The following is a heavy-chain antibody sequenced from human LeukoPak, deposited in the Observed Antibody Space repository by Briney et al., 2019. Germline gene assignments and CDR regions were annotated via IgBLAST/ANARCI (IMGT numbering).Heavy chain of an antibody. D-gene: IGHD2-2*01. Sequence: ASVKVSYKASGYTFTGYYMHWVRQAPGQGLEWMGWINPNSGGTNYAQKFQGRVTMTRDTSISTAYMELSRLRSDDTAVYYCAREGRIVVVPAAINYYYYGMDVWGQGTTVTVSS. V-gene: IGHV1-2*02. CDR3: AREGRIVVVPAAINYYYYGMDV. CDR1: GYTFTGYY. CDR2: INPNSGGT. J-gene: IGHJ6*02.